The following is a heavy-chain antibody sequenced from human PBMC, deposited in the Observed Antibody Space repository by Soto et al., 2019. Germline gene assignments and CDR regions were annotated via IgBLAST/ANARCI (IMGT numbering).Heavy chain of an antibody. CDR1: GASISGFY. CDR2: IYATGNT. J-gene: IGHJ5*02. Sequence: QVQLQESGPGLVKPSETLSLTCTVSGASISGFYWSWIRKSAGKGLEWIGRIYATGNTDYNPSLKSRVMMSVDTSKKQFGLKLRSVTAADTAVYYCVRDGTKNLRDWFDPWGQGISVTVSA. D-gene: IGHD1-1*01. CDR3: VRDGTKNLRDWFDP. V-gene: IGHV4-4*07.